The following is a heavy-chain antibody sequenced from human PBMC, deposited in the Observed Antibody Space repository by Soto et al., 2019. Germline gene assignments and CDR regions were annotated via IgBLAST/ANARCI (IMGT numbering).Heavy chain of an antibody. D-gene: IGHD6-13*01. J-gene: IGHJ3*02. Sequence: QVQLQQSGPGLVKPSQTLSLTCAISGDSVSTNGVAWNWIRLSPSRGLEWLGRTYYRAKWNTDYARSVKGRITINPDTSKNQFSLQLNAVTPEDTAVYYCARGKHSTFDIWGQGTMVAVSS. CDR2: TYYRAKWNT. CDR1: GDSVSTNGVA. CDR3: ARGKHSTFDI. V-gene: IGHV6-1*01.